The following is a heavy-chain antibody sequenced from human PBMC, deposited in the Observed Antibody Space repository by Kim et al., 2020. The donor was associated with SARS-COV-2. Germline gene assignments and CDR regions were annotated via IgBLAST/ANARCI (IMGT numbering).Heavy chain of an antibody. CDR1: SDSFSAYY. CDR2: IFYSGST. Sequence: SETLSLTCTVSSDSFSAYYWSWIRQIPGKGLEWIGYIFYSGSTNYNPSLKSRATISWDTSRNQFSLDLTSVTQADTAVYYCARSEGRASWHQFDYWGQGVLVTVSP. CDR3: ARSEGRASWHQFDY. V-gene: IGHV4-59*01. J-gene: IGHJ4*02.